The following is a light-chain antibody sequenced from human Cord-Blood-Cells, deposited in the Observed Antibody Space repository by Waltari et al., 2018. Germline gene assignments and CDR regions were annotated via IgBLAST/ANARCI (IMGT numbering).Light chain of an antibody. J-gene: IGKJ1*01. CDR2: AAS. V-gene: IGKV1-39*01. CDR3: QQSYSTLTWT. CDR1: ESISSY. Sequence: DIQLNQSPSSLSASVGDRVTITFRASESISSYLNRYQQKPGKAPKLLIYAASSLQSGVPSTFSGSGSGTDFTLTISSLQPEEFATYYCQQSYSTLTWTFGQGTKVEIK.